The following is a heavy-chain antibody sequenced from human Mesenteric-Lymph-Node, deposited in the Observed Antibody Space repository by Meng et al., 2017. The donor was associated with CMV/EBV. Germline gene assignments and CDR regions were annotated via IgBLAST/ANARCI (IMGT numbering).Heavy chain of an antibody. CDR2: IYYIGRI. D-gene: IGHD4/OR15-4a*01. J-gene: IGHJ4*02. V-gene: IGHV4-59*01. CDR1: GGSISNYY. Sequence: SETLSLTCTVSGGSISNYYWNWIRQPPGKGLEWIAYIYYIGRINYNPSLQSRVTMSVDTSENQFSLNLSSVTAADTAIYYCARDYGAALDYWGQGMLVTVSS. CDR3: ARDYGAALDY.